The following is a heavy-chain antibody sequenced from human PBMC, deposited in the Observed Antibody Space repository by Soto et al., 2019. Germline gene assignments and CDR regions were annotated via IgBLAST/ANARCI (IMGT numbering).Heavy chain of an antibody. CDR1: GFTFNNYA. Sequence: EVQLLESGGGLVQPGGSLRLSCAASGFTFNNYAMTWVRQAPGKGLEWVSAISGGGDTTSYADSVKGRFTVSREGSKNTLYLQMSSLRAEDPALYYCAKGRGGSGSLTPRVDFWGQGTLVTVSS. J-gene: IGHJ4*02. CDR2: ISGGGDTT. CDR3: AKGRGGSGSLTPRVDF. V-gene: IGHV3-23*01. D-gene: IGHD3-10*01.